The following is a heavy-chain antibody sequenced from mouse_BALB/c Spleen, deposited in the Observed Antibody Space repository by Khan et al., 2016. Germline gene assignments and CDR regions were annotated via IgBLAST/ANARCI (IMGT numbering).Heavy chain of an antibody. CDR1: GYSITSDYA. D-gene: IGHD2-5*01. CDR3: ARSGNNNYLYYAMDY. V-gene: IGHV3-2*02. CDR2: ISFSGST. J-gene: IGHJ4*01. Sequence: EVQLQESGPGLVKPSQSLSLTCTVTGYSITSDYAWNWIRQFPGNKLEWMGYISFSGSTSYNPFLKNRIAFTRETSKNQFFLQLNSVTTEDTAIYYSARSGNNNYLYYAMDYWGQGTSVTVSS.